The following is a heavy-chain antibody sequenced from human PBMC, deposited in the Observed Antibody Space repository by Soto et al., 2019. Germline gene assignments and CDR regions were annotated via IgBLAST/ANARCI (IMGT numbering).Heavy chain of an antibody. V-gene: IGHV2-5*02. CDR1: GFSLTSGVG. Sequence: QITLKESGPTLVRPPQTLTLTCTFSGFSLTSGVGVGWIRQPPGKALEWLALIYWDDDKRYSQSLKNRLTITKDTSKNQVVLTMTNVGTVDTATYFCAHIDPEIVTVGGHGGFDYWGQGTLVTVSS. D-gene: IGHD5-12*01. CDR3: AHIDPEIVTVGGHGGFDY. J-gene: IGHJ4*02. CDR2: IYWDDDK.